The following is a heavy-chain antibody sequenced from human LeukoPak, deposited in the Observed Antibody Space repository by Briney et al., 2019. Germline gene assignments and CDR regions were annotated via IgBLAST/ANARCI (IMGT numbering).Heavy chain of an antibody. CDR2: MNPNSGNT. CDR1: GYTFTSYD. CDR3: ARAFKDTRAYSSSWYPVNRPLRY. V-gene: IGHV1-8*03. Sequence: ASVKVSCKASGYTFTSYDINWVRQATGQGLEGMGWMNPNSGNTGYAQKFQGRVTITRNTSISTAYMELSSLRSEDTAVDYAARAFKDTRAYSSSWYPVNRPLRYWGQGTLVTVSS. D-gene: IGHD6-13*01. J-gene: IGHJ4*02.